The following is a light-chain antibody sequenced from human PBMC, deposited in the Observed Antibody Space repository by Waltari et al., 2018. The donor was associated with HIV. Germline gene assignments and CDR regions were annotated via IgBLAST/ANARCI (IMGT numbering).Light chain of an antibody. CDR3: QVWDVDSNHVV. Sequence: YMLTQPPSVSAAPGATASITTEGYHIGVRSVQCYQQKAGQAPVLVIYYDIDRPAGIPERCAGCNYDNTATLTISRVEAGDEADYYCQVWDVDSNHVVFGGGTKLTV. CDR2: YDI. CDR1: HIGVRS. V-gene: IGLV3-21*04. J-gene: IGLJ2*01.